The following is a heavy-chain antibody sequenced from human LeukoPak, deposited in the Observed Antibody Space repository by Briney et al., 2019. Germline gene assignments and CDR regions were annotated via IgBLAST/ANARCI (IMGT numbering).Heavy chain of an antibody. CDR1: GGTFSSYA. CDR3: ARDRGGSSWYNWFDP. J-gene: IGHJ5*02. CDR2: IIPIFGTA. V-gene: IGHV1-69*05. Sequence: SVKVTCKASGGTFSSYAISWVRQAPGQGLEWMGGIIPIFGTANYAQKFQGRVTITTDESTSTAYMELSSLRSEDTAVYYCARDRGGSSWYNWFDPWGQGTLVTVSS. D-gene: IGHD6-13*01.